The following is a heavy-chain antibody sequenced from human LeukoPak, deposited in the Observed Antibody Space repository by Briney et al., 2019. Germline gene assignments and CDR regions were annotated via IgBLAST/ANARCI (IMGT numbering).Heavy chain of an antibody. Sequence: GGSLRLSCAASGFTFSNAWMSWVRQAPGKGLEWVGRIKSKTDGGTTDYAAPVKGRLTISRDDSKNTLYLQMNSLKTEDTAVYYCTTDRGSAGIGYWGQGTLVTVSS. D-gene: IGHD6-13*01. J-gene: IGHJ4*02. CDR1: GFTFSNAW. CDR3: TTDRGSAGIGY. V-gene: IGHV3-15*01. CDR2: IKSKTDGGTT.